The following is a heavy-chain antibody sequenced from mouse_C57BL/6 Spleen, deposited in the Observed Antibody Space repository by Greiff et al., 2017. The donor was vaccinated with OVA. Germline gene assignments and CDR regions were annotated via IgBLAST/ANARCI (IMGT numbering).Heavy chain of an antibody. CDR3: ARQRAQATSPFDY. CDR2: IDPSDSYT. D-gene: IGHD3-2*02. CDR1: GYTFTSYW. V-gene: IGHV1-50*01. Sequence: VQLQQPGAELVKPGASVKLSCKASGYTFTSYWMQWVKQRPGQGLEWIGEIDPSDSYTNYNQKFKGKATLTVDTSSSTAYMQLSSLTSEDSAVYYCARQRAQATSPFDYWGQGTTLTVSS. J-gene: IGHJ2*01.